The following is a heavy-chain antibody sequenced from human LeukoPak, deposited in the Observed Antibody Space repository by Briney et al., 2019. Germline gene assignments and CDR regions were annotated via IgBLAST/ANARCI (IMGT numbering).Heavy chain of an antibody. CDR3: AKGLGEGSQLGFDY. V-gene: IGHV3-9*01. D-gene: IGHD1-1*01. CDR2: FSWNSGSI. Sequence: PGRSLRLSCAASGFTFDDYAMHWVRQAPENGLEWVSGFSWNSGSIGYADSVKGRFTMSRDKAKNSLYLQMNSLRAEDTAWYDCAKGLGEGSQLGFDYWGQGTLVTVSS. J-gene: IGHJ4*02. CDR1: GFTFDDYA.